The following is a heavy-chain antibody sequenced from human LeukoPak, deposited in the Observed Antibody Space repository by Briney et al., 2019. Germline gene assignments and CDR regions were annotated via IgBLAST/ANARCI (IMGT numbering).Heavy chain of an antibody. CDR1: GFTFTNYG. V-gene: IGHV3-30*18. D-gene: IGHD3-10*01. CDR2: VSSDATNK. Sequence: GGSLRLSCAASGFTFTNYGMHWVRQAPGKGLEWVAVVSSDATNKYYADSVKGRFTISRENSKNTLYLQMNSLRGEDTAVYYCAKGRVWFGELLFTMDVWGQGTTVTVSS. J-gene: IGHJ6*02. CDR3: AKGRVWFGELLFTMDV.